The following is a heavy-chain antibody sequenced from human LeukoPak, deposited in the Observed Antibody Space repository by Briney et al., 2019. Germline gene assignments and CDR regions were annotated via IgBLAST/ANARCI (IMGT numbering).Heavy chain of an antibody. D-gene: IGHD2-21*02. J-gene: IGHJ4*02. CDR1: GFTFSSYA. CDR2: ISDSGGST. Sequence: GGSLRLSCAASGFTFSSYAMSWVRQAPGKGLEWVSAISDSGGSTYSADSAKGRFTISRANSKNTLYLQMNSLRAEDTAVYYCAKGASVVVTAPSDYWGQGTLVTVSS. CDR3: AKGASVVVTAPSDY. V-gene: IGHV3-23*01.